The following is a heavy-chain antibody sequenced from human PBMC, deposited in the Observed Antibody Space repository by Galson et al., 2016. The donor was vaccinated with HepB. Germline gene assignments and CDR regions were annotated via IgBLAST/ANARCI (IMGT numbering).Heavy chain of an antibody. CDR1: GFSSSAYW. V-gene: IGHV3-74*01. CDR3: VRDGMGTTPYDV. Sequence: SLRLSCAASGFSSSAYWMNWVRQAPGKGLVWVSHINPGGAKTAYVDSVKGRFTFSRDNAKNTLSLQMNNLRVEDTAVYYCVRDGMGTTPYDVWGQGTLVTVSS. D-gene: IGHD1-7*01. CDR2: INPGGAKT. J-gene: IGHJ4*02.